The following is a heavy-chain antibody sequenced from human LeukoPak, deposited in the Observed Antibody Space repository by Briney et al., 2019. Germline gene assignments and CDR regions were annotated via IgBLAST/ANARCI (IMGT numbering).Heavy chain of an antibody. CDR3: AKKPAPTCGWFPFDY. J-gene: IGHJ4*02. CDR2: ISGSGGST. D-gene: IGHD6-19*01. Sequence: PGGSLRLSCAASGFTFSSYAMSWVRQAPGKGLEWVSAISGSGGSTYYADSVKGRFTISRDNSKNTLYLQMNSLRAEDTAVYYCAKKPAPTCGWFPFDYWGQGTLVTVSS. CDR1: GFTFSSYA. V-gene: IGHV3-23*01.